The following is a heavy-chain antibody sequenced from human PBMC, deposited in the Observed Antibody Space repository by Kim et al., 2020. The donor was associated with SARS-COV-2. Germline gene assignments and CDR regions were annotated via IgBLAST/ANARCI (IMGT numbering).Heavy chain of an antibody. CDR2: INHGGST. CDR3: ARCSYDFWGGFSA. J-gene: IGHJ5*02. D-gene: IGHD3-3*01. Sequence: SETLSLTCAVYGGSFSGYYWSWIRQSPGKGLEWIGEINHGGSTQYNPSLKSRVTISIDTSKSQFSLKLSTVTAADTAVYFCARCSYDFWGGFSAWGQGVLVTVSS. V-gene: IGHV4-34*01. CDR1: GGSFSGYY.